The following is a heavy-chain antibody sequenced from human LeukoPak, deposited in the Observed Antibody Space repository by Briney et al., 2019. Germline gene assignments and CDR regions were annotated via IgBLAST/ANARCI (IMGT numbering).Heavy chain of an antibody. CDR2: VMAIFGGV. CDR3: ARGELGDRSGFSFFDY. J-gene: IGHJ4*02. D-gene: IGHD3-22*01. Sequence: GSSVKVSCKAPRGTFDSYGINWVRQAPGQGLEWMGGVMAIFGGVKYGQKFQGRATITTDASTSTAYMELRSLTSEDTGIYYCARGELGDRSGFSFFDYWGQGTLVTVSS. V-gene: IGHV1-69*05. CDR1: RGTFDSYG.